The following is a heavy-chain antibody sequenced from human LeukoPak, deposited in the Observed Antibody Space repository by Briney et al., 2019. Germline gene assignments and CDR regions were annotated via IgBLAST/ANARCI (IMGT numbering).Heavy chain of an antibody. CDR1: GVSISGGGYY. V-gene: IGHV4-30-2*01. CDR2: VYHSGST. D-gene: IGHD2-2*02. J-gene: IGHJ3*02. Sequence: KSSETLSLTCTVSGVSISGGGYYWSWIRQPPGKGLEWIGYVYHSGSTYYTPSLKNRVTLSLDRSKNQFSLKLNSVTAADTAVYYCAREVLAALRGYALDIWGQGTMVTVSS. CDR3: AREVLAALRGYALDI.